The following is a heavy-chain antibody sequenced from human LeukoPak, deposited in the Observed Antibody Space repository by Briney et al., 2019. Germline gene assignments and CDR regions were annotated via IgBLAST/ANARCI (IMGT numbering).Heavy chain of an antibody. Sequence: SETLSLTCTVSGGSISSGDYYWSWIRQPPGKGLEWIGYIYYSGSTYYNPSLKSRVTISVDTSKNQFSLKLSSVTAADTAVYYCARGPWLEERLYDYWGQGTLVTVSS. V-gene: IGHV4-30-4*01. CDR1: GGSISSGDYY. CDR3: ARGPWLEERLYDY. CDR2: IYYSGST. J-gene: IGHJ4*02. D-gene: IGHD3-22*01.